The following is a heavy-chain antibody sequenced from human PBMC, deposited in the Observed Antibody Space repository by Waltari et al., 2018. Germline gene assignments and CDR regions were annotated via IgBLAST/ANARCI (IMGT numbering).Heavy chain of an antibody. CDR2: IRSKTYGGTT. CDR3: SQGGRYFDY. J-gene: IGHJ4*02. Sequence: GGFIRSKTYGGTTEYAASVKGRFTISRDDSKSIAYLQMNSLKTEDTAVYYCSQGGRYFDYWGQGTLVTVSS. V-gene: IGHV3-49*02.